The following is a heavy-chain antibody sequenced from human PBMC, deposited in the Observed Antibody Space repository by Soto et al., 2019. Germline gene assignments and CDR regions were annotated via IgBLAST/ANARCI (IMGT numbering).Heavy chain of an antibody. Sequence: QVTLKESGPVVVKPTETLTLTCTVSGFSLSNARLGVSWIRQPPGKALEWLAHIFSNDEKSYSTSLSNRLTIAKDTSKSQVVLTMTNVDPVDSGTYYCALINDCSRTDGYLASVDPWGQGTLVTVSS. D-gene: IGHD2-2*01. CDR2: IFSNDEK. CDR1: GFSLSNARLG. V-gene: IGHV2-26*01. J-gene: IGHJ5*02. CDR3: ALINDCSRTDGYLASVDP.